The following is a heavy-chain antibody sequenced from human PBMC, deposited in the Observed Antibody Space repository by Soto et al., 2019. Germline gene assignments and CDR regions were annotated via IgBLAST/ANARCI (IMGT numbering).Heavy chain of an antibody. J-gene: IGHJ6*02. V-gene: IGHV4-30-4*01. CDR2: IDSSGST. CDR1: GGSISSGDYY. CDR3: ARYCSSTSCYARYYYYYGMDV. D-gene: IGHD2-2*01. Sequence: QVQLQESGPGLVKPSQTLSLTCTVSGGSISSGDYYWSWIRQPPGKGLEWIGYIDSSGSTYYNPSLKSRVTISVDTSKNQFSLKLSSVTAADTAVYYCARYCSSTSCYARYYYYYGMDVWGQGTTVTVSS.